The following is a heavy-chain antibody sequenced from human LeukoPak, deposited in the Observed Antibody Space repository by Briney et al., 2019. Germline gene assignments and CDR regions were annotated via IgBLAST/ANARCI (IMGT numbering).Heavy chain of an antibody. Sequence: PGGSLRLSCAASGFTFSSYAMSWVRQAPGKGLEWVSAISGSGGSTYYADSVKGRFTISRDNSKNTPYLQMNSLRAEDTAVYYCAKDQRRYYYDSSGYYSDWGQGTLVTVSS. V-gene: IGHV3-23*01. CDR3: AKDQRRYYYDSSGYYSD. CDR2: ISGSGGST. D-gene: IGHD3-22*01. CDR1: GFTFSSYA. J-gene: IGHJ4*02.